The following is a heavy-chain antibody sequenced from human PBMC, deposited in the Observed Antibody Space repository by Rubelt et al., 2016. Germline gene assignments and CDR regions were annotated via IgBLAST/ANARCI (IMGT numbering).Heavy chain of an antibody. CDR2: IYHSGST. Sequence: QLQLQESGPGLVKPSGTLSLTCAVSGGSISSSNWWSWVRQPPGKGLEWIGEIYHSGSTTYNPSLKSGVTISVDKAKNQCSLKLSSVTAADTAVYYCARSPLGSSGWYGSFDYWGQGTLVTVSS. CDR1: GGSISSSNW. J-gene: IGHJ4*02. D-gene: IGHD6-19*01. CDR3: ARSPLGSSGWYGSFDY. V-gene: IGHV4-4*02.